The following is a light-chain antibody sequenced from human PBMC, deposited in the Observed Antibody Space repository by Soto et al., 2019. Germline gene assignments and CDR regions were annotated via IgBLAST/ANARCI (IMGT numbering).Light chain of an antibody. V-gene: IGKV1-5*03. CDR2: KAS. CDR1: QTISSW. J-gene: IGKJ1*01. CDR3: QHYNSYSEA. Sequence: DIQMTQSPSTLSGSVGDRVTITCRASQTISSWLAWYQQKPGKAPKLLIYKASTLKSGDPSRFSGSGSGTEFTLTISSLQPDDFATYYCQHYNSYSEAFGQGTNVELK.